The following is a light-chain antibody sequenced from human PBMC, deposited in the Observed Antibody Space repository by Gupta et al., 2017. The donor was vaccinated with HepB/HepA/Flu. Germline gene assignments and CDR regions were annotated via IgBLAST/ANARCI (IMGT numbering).Light chain of an antibody. CDR2: GAS. CDR3: QQTDSVPPS. J-gene: IGKJ1*01. V-gene: IGKV1-39*01. Sequence: DIQMTQSPSSLSASVGDRVTISCRASQSINRCLIWFQQRPGRAPNLLIHGASTLQSWVPSRFTGSGSGTDFTLTISSLQPEDGATYYCQQTDSVPPSFGQGTKVEIK. CDR1: QSINRC.